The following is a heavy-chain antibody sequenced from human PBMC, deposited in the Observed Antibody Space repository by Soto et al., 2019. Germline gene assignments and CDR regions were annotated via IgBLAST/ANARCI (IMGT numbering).Heavy chain of an antibody. Sequence: AGSLRLSCAASGFTFSSYAMSWVRQAPGKGLEWVSAISGSGGSTYYADSVKGRFTISRDNSKSTVYLQMNRLRAEDTAVYYCAKDQQWLAETFDYWGQGTLVTVSS. V-gene: IGHV3-23*01. CDR1: GFTFSSYA. CDR3: AKDQQWLAETFDY. CDR2: ISGSGGST. D-gene: IGHD6-19*01. J-gene: IGHJ4*02.